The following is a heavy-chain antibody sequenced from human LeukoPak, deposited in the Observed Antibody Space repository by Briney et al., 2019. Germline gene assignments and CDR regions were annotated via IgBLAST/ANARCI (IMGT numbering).Heavy chain of an antibody. CDR3: AKVNGWLRFHYFDY. J-gene: IGHJ4*02. Sequence: AGGSLTLSYAASGLTFSSYGMHWVRHAPGKWLEWVAFIRYDGSNKYYADSVTGRFTISRDNSKNTLYLQINSLRAEDTAVYYCAKVNGWLRFHYFDYWGQGTLVTVSS. V-gene: IGHV3-30*02. D-gene: IGHD5-12*01. CDR2: IRYDGSNK. CDR1: GLTFSSYG.